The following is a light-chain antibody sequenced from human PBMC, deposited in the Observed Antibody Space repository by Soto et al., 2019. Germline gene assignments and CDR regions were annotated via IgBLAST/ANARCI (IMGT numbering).Light chain of an antibody. CDR1: SGHSSHI. V-gene: IGLV4-60*03. J-gene: IGLJ2*01. Sequence: QPVLTQSSSASASLGSSVKLTCTLSSGHSSHIIAWHQQQPGKAPRYLMKLEGSGSFNKGSGVPDRFSGSSSGADRYLTISDLQSEDAADYYCETWDSNTRVFGGGTQLTVL. CDR2: LEGSGSF. CDR3: ETWDSNTRV.